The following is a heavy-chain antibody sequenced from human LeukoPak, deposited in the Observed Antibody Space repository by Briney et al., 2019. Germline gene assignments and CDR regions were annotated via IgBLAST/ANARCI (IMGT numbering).Heavy chain of an antibody. D-gene: IGHD2-2*01. CDR1: GYTFTGYY. V-gene: IGHV1-2*02. CDR3: ARLVDCATTSCRSDF. CDR2: IDPNSGDT. Sequence: ASVRVSCKASGYTFTGYYMHWVRQAPGQGLEWMGWIDPNSGDTNYAQGFQGRVTMARDTSISTAYMELYSLTSDDTAVYYCARLVDCATTSCRSDFWGQGTLVTVSS. J-gene: IGHJ4*02.